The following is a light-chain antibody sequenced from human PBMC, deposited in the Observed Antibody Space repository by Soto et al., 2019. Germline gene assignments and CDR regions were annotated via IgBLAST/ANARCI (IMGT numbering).Light chain of an antibody. CDR3: QQYGSSRWT. CDR1: QSVSSIY. V-gene: IGKV3-20*01. J-gene: IGKJ1*01. CDR2: GAS. Sequence: EIVLTQSPGTLSLSPGERATLSCRASQSVSSIYLAWYQQKPGQAPRLLIYGASSRATGIPDRFSSSGSGRDFTLITSSLEPEDFAVYYCQQYGSSRWTFGQGTKVEI.